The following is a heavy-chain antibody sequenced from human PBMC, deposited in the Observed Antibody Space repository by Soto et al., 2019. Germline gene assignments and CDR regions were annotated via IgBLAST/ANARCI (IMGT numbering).Heavy chain of an antibody. D-gene: IGHD5-18*01. CDR1: GGSISSYY. CDR2: IYYSGST. J-gene: IGHJ4*02. Sequence: PSETLSLTCAVYGGSISSYYWSWIRPPPGKGLEWIGYIYYSGSTNYNPSLKSRVTISVDTSKNQFSLKLSSVTAADTAVYYCARGFHSRGYSYGYDYWGQGTLVTVSS. V-gene: IGHV4-59*01. CDR3: ARGFHSRGYSYGYDY.